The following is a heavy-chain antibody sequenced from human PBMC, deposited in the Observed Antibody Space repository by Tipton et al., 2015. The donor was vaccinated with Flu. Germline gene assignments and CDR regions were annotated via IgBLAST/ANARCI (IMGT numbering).Heavy chain of an antibody. CDR3: ARGWHYGSGNFWGTNRIFHYGVDV. Sequence: LRLSCTVSGGPISSYYWTWIRQSPGKGLEWIGDVYYSGITDYNPSLESRVSISLDKSKNQFSLNLNSVTGADTAVYFCARGWHYGSGNFWGTNRIFHYGVDVWGPGTTVTVSS. CDR2: VYYSGIT. J-gene: IGHJ6*02. V-gene: IGHV4-59*01. CDR1: GGPISSYY. D-gene: IGHD3-10*01.